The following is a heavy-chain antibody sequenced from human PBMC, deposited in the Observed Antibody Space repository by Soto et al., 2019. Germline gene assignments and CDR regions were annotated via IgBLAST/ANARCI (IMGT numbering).Heavy chain of an antibody. CDR1: VFPFSSDA. CDR3: TKKNCIGGGCQPAAFDF. D-gene: IGHD2-15*01. Sequence: PAGSLRLSCAASVFPFSSDAMNWARPTPGKGLEWVSIIGATGGAAYYADSVKGRFTISRDNSRATLFLQMDSLRAEDTALYYCTKKNCIGGGCQPAAFDFRGEGTLVTGSS. J-gene: IGHJ4*02. V-gene: IGHV3-23*01. CDR2: IGATGGAA.